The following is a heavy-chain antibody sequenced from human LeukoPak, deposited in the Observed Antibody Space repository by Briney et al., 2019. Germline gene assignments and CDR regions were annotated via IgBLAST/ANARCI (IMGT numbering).Heavy chain of an antibody. CDR1: GYTFTSYG. J-gene: IGHJ6*02. Sequence: GASVKVSCKASGYTFTSYGISWVRQAPGQGLEWMGWISAYNGNTNYAQKLQGRVTMTTDTSTSTAYMELSSLRSEDTAVYYCARGAQMATPGYYGMDVWGQGTTVTVSS. CDR2: ISAYNGNT. V-gene: IGHV1-18*01. D-gene: IGHD5-24*01. CDR3: ARGAQMATPGYYGMDV.